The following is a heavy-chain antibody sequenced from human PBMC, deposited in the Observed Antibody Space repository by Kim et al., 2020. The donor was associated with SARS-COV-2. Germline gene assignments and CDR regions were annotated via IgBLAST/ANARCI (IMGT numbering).Heavy chain of an antibody. D-gene: IGHD3-22*01. V-gene: IGHV1-69*02. Sequence: SVKVSCKASGGTFSSYTISWVRQAPGQGLEWMGRIIPILGIANYAQKFQGRVTITADKSTSTAYMELSSLRSEDTAVYYCARARGNYYDSIGRAFDIWGQGTMVTVSS. CDR1: GGTFSSYT. CDR3: ARARGNYYDSIGRAFDI. CDR2: IIPILGIA. J-gene: IGHJ3*02.